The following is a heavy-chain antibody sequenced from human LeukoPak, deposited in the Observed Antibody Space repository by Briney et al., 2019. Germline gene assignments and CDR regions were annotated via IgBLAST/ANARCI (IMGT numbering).Heavy chain of an antibody. D-gene: IGHD3-16*01. J-gene: IGHJ4*02. Sequence: KSSETLSLTCTVSGGSISSYYWSWIRQPPGKGLERIGYIYYSGSTNYNPSLKSRVTISVDTSKNQFSLKLSSVTAADTAVYYCASFFGLGHGDFLFDYWGQGTLVTVSS. CDR1: GGSISSYY. CDR3: ASFFGLGHGDFLFDY. V-gene: IGHV4-59*12. CDR2: IYYSGST.